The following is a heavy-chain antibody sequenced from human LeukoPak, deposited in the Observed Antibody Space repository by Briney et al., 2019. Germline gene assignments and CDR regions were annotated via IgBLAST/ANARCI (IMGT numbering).Heavy chain of an antibody. J-gene: IGHJ6*03. CDR2: ISYDGSNK. V-gene: IGHV3-30*04. D-gene: IGHD2-8*02. CDR3: ARDFSPLVYYYYYYYMDV. CDR1: GFTFSSYA. Sequence: PGRSLRLSCAASGFTFSSYAMHWVRQAPGKGLEWVAVISYDGSNKYYADSVKGRFTISRDNSKNTLYLQMNSLRAEDTAVYYCARDFSPLVYYYYYYYMDVWGEGTTVTVSS.